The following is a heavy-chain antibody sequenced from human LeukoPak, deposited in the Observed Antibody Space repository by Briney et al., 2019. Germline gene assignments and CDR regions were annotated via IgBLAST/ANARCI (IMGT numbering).Heavy chain of an antibody. V-gene: IGHV4-39*07. CDR1: GGSISSSSYY. CDR2: IYYSGST. CDR3: ARDIRTYYYDSSLAFDI. J-gene: IGHJ3*02. D-gene: IGHD3-22*01. Sequence: SETLSLTCTVSGGSISSSSYYWGWIRQPPGKGLEWIGSIYYSGSTYYNPSLKSRVTISVDTSKNQFSLKLSSVTAADTAVYYCARDIRTYYYDSSLAFDIWGQGTMVTVSS.